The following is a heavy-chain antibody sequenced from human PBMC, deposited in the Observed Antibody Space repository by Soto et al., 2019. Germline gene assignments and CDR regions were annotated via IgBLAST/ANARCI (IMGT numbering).Heavy chain of an antibody. Sequence: ETLSLTCTVSGASMNSYHWSWIRQPAGKGLEWIGHIHSSGSTNYNPSLKSRVTMSVDTSKNQFSLRLMSLTAADTAVYYCARDQGVAAAGITWFDPWGQGSLVTVSS. D-gene: IGHD6-13*01. J-gene: IGHJ5*02. CDR3: ARDQGVAAAGITWFDP. CDR1: GASMNSYH. CDR2: IHSSGST. V-gene: IGHV4-4*07.